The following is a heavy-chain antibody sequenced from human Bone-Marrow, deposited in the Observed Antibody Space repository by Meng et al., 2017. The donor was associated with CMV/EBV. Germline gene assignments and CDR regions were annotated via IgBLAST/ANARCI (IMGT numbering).Heavy chain of an antibody. CDR2: INPNSGGT. J-gene: IGHJ4*02. CDR1: GYTFTGYY. D-gene: IGHD6-19*01. CDR3: ARPRVAGTAHFDS. Sequence: LERGSCKASGYTFTGYYMHWVRQAPGQGLERMGWINPNSGGTNYAQKFQGRVTMTRDTSISTAYMELSRLRSDDTAVYYCARPRVAGTAHFDSWGQGTLVTVSS. V-gene: IGHV1-2*02.